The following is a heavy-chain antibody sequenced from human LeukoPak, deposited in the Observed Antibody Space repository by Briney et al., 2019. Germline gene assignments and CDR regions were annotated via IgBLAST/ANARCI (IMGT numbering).Heavy chain of an antibody. CDR2: FYKDGST. J-gene: IGHJ6*03. Sequence: PPETLSLTCTVSGGSIRDTSFYWGWIREPPGKGLEWIGTFYKDGSTFYNPSLKTRVLISADTSKNQFSLKLTSVTAADRAVYYCARQYYYYYMDVWGKGTTVTVSS. CDR3: ARQYYYYYMDV. CDR1: GGSIRDTSFY. V-gene: IGHV4-39*07.